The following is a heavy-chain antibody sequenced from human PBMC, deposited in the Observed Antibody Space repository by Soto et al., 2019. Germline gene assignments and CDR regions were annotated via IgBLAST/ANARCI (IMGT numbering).Heavy chain of an antibody. V-gene: IGHV1-69*01. CDR2: ISPTFGTA. D-gene: IGHD6-19*01. CDR3: ARSIAVAGPEDDYGMDV. Sequence: QVQLVQSGAEVKKPGSSVKVSCKASGGTCSSYAISWVRQAPGQGLEWMGGISPTFGTANYAQKFQGRVTMSAEESTTTAYMELSSLRSEDTAVYYCARSIAVAGPEDDYGMDVWGQGTTVTVSS. J-gene: IGHJ6*02. CDR1: GGTCSSYA.